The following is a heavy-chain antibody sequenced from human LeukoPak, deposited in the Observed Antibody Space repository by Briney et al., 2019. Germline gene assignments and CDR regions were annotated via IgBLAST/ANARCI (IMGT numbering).Heavy chain of an antibody. Sequence: SETLSLTCIVSGDSITSSYWSWIRQPPRKGLEWIGYVYHSGITNYNPSLKSRVTISIDTSKNQFSLKLNSVTAADTAVYYCVKTAGRDGLAPPYRGQGTLVTVSS. V-gene: IGHV4-59*01. CDR1: GDSITSSY. J-gene: IGHJ4*02. CDR2: VYHSGIT. CDR3: VKTAGRDGLAPPY. D-gene: IGHD6-13*01.